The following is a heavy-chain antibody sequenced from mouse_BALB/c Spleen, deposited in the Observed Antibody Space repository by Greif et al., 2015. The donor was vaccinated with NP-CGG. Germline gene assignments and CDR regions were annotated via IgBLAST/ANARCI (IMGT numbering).Heavy chain of an antibody. CDR2: IHYSGST. J-gene: IGHJ4*01. CDR1: GCSITSGYS. V-gene: IGHV3-1*02. D-gene: IGHD2-1*01. CDR3: ASLNYERRGYAMDY. Sequence: EVQRVESGPDLVKPSQSLSLTCTVTGCSITSGYSWHWIRQFPGNKLEWLGYIHYSGSTNYNPSLKSRISITRDTSKNQFHLQLNSVTTEDTATYYCASLNYERRGYAMDYWGQGTSVTVSS.